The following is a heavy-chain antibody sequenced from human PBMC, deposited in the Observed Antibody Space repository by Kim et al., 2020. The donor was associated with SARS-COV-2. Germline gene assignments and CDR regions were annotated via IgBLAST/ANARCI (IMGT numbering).Heavy chain of an antibody. V-gene: IGHV4-59*13. CDR3: ARGGVALYYGMDV. J-gene: IGHJ6*02. Sequence: SETPSLTCTVSGGSISSYYWSWIRQPPGKGLEWIGYIYYSGSTNYNPSLKSRVTISVDTSKNQFSLKLSSVTAADTAVYYCARGGVALYYGMDVWGQGTTVTVSS. D-gene: IGHD3-3*01. CDR2: IYYSGST. CDR1: GGSISSYY.